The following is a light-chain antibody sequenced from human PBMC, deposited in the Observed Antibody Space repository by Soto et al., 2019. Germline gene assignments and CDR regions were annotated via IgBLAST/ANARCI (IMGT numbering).Light chain of an antibody. CDR2: AAS. J-gene: IGKJ2*01. CDR1: QGISSY. CDR3: QQLNSYPYT. Sequence: IQLTQSPSSLSASVGDRVTITCRASQGISSYLAWYQQKPGKAPKRLIYAASTLHSGVPSRFSGSGSGTYFTLTISSLQPEDFATYYCQQLNSYPYTFGQGTKLEIK. V-gene: IGKV1-9*01.